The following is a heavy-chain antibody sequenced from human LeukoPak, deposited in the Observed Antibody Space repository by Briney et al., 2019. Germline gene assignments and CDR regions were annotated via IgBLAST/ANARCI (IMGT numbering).Heavy chain of an antibody. J-gene: IGHJ4*02. CDR3: VKDGGSYSVDY. Sequence: PGGSLRLSCAASGFTFSSYGMRWVRQAPGKGLEWVAFIRYDGSNKYYADSVKGRFTISRDNPMNTLYLQMNSLRAEDTAVYYCVKDGGSYSVDYWGQGTLVTVSS. CDR2: IRYDGSNK. D-gene: IGHD1-26*01. V-gene: IGHV3-30*02. CDR1: GFTFSSYG.